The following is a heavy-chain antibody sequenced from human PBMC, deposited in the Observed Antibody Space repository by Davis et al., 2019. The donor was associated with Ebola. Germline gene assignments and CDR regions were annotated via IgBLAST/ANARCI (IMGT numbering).Heavy chain of an antibody. CDR2: IYYSGST. V-gene: IGHV4-39*07. J-gene: IGHJ6*04. CDR3: ARPFASNYYYGMDV. D-gene: IGHD3-10*01. Sequence: SETLSLTCTVSSGSISSSSYYWGWIRQPPGKGLEWIANIYYSGSTNYNPSLKSRVTLSVDTSKNQFSLNLSSVTAADTAVYYCARPFASNYYYGMDVWGKGTTVTVSS. CDR1: SGSISSSSYY.